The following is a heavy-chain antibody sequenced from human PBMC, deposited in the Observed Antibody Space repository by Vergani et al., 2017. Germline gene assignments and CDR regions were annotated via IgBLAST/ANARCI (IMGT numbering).Heavy chain of an antibody. D-gene: IGHD3-10*01. Sequence: QVRLQESGPGLVKPSETLSLTCSVSGSSMSGYYWSWIRQPPGKELEWIGYMYHSGSTNYNPSLETRVTISGDTSKNQFSLKLNSVTAADTAVYYCGRVADFYGLGCRLLDLWGQGILVTVSS. J-gene: IGHJ5*02. CDR2: MYHSGST. CDR1: GSSMSGYY. V-gene: IGHV4-59*01. CDR3: GRVADFYGLGCRLLDL.